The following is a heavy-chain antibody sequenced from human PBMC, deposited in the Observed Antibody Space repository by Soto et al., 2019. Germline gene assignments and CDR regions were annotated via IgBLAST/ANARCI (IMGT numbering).Heavy chain of an antibody. J-gene: IGHJ3*02. Sequence: PGGSLRLSCAASGFTFSDYYMSWIRQAPGKGLEWVSYISSSGSTIYYADSVKGRFTISRDNAKNSLYLQMNSLRAEDTAVYYCARDRTYNYDYIWGSWAFDIWGQGTMVTVSS. V-gene: IGHV3-11*01. CDR3: ARDRTYNYDYIWGSWAFDI. CDR1: GFTFSDYY. CDR2: ISSSGSTI. D-gene: IGHD3-16*01.